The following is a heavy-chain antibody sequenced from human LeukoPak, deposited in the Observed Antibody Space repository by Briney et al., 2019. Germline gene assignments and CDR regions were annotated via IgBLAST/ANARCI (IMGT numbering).Heavy chain of an antibody. J-gene: IGHJ4*02. CDR2: IYTSGST. CDR1: GGSISSYY. CDR3: ARHQGDFWSGYYFDY. D-gene: IGHD3-3*01. Sequence: SETLSLTCTVSGGSISSYYWSWIRQPPGKGLEWIGYIYTSGSTNYNPSLKSRVTISVDTSKNQFSLKLSSVPAADTAVYYCARHQGDFWSGYYFDYWGQGTLVTVSS. V-gene: IGHV4-4*09.